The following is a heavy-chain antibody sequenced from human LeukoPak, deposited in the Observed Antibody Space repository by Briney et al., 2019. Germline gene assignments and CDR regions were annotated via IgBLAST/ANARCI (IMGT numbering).Heavy chain of an antibody. Sequence: PGGSLRLSCAASGFTVSSNYMSWVRQAPGKGLEWVSVIYSGGSTYYADSVKGRFTISRDNSKNTLYLQMNSLRAEDTAVYYCARDHSSGYYGMDVWGQGTTVTVSS. CDR1: GFTVSSNY. CDR2: IYSGGST. V-gene: IGHV3-53*01. CDR3: ARDHSSGYYGMDV. J-gene: IGHJ6*02. D-gene: IGHD3-22*01.